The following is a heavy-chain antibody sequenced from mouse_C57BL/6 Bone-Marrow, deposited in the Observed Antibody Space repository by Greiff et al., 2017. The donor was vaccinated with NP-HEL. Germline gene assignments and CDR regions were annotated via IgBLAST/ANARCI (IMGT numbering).Heavy chain of an antibody. V-gene: IGHV5-6*01. CDR3: ARSRYDDGYYFDY. J-gene: IGHJ2*01. D-gene: IGHD2-12*01. CDR2: ISSGGSYT. Sequence: DVQLVESGGDLVKPGGSLKLSCAASGFTFSSYGMSWVRQTPDKRLEWVATISSGGSYTYYPDSVKGRFTISRDNAKNTLYLQMSSLKSEDTAMYYCARSRYDDGYYFDYWGQGTTLTVSS. CDR1: GFTFSSYG.